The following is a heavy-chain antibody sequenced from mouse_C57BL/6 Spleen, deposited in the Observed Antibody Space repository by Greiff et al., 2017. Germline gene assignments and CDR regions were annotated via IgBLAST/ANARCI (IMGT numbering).Heavy chain of an antibody. CDR3: ARELGGTGAMDY. D-gene: IGHD1-1*02. J-gene: IGHJ4*01. V-gene: IGHV5-16*01. CDR2: INYDGSST. CDR1: GFTFSDYY. Sequence: EVKVVESEGGLVQPGSSMKLSCTASGFTFSDYYMAWVRQVPEKGLEWVANINYDGSSTYYLDSLKSRFIISRDNAKNILYLQMSSLKSEDTPTYYCARELGGTGAMDYWGQGTSVTVSS.